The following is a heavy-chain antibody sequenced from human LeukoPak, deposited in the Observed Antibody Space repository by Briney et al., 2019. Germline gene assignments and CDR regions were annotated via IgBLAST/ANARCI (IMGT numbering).Heavy chain of an antibody. CDR2: IKQDGSEK. Sequence: GGSLRLSCAASGFTFSSYWMSWVRQAPGKGLEWVANIKQDGSEKYYVDSVKGRFTISRDNAKNSLYLQMNSPRAEDTAVYCCARDLQYYDFWSGAHHPYYFDYWGQGTLATVSS. J-gene: IGHJ4*02. D-gene: IGHD3-3*01. CDR3: ARDLQYYDFWSGAHHPYYFDY. CDR1: GFTFSSYW. V-gene: IGHV3-7*01.